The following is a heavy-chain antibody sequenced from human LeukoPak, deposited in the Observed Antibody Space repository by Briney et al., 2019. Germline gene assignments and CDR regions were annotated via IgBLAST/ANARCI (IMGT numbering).Heavy chain of an antibody. V-gene: IGHV4-59*01. D-gene: IGHD6-13*01. CDR2: IYYSGST. J-gene: IGHJ4*02. Sequence: PSETLSLTCTVSSGSISSYYWSWIRQPPGKGLEWIGYIYYSGSTNYNPSLKSRVTISVDTSKNQFSLKLSSVTAADTAVYYCARVVSSSWSYYFDYWGQGTLVTVSS. CDR3: ARVVSSSWSYYFDY. CDR1: SGSISSYY.